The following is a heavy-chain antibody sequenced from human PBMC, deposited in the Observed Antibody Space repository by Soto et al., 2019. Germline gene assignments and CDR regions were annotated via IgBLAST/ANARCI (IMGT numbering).Heavy chain of an antibody. D-gene: IGHD2-15*01. CDR1: GFNFNHYA. J-gene: IGHJ5*02. Sequence: GGSLRLSCAASGFNFNHYAMNWVRQTPGKGLEWVSYISSSSTTKYYADSVKGRFTISRDNAKNSLYLQMNSLRAEDTAVYYCARDGCSGSNCLNWFDPWGQGTLVTVSS. CDR2: ISSSSTTK. V-gene: IGHV3-48*01. CDR3: ARDGCSGSNCLNWFDP.